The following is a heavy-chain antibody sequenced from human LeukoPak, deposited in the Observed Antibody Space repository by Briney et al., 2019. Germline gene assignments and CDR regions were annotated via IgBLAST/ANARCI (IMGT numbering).Heavy chain of an antibody. CDR3: AKNTWKSSDSGRGRMDV. J-gene: IGHJ6*02. D-gene: IGHD3-10*01. CDR1: GFSFSHYS. CDR2: IGVGGRPT. Sequence: GGSLRLSCAASGFSFSHYSMTWARQASGKGLEWISYIGVGGRPTNYADSVKARFTISRDDAQNSLYLQMNSLRAEDTAVYYCAKNTWKSSDSGRGRMDVWGQGTTVTVSS. V-gene: IGHV3-48*01.